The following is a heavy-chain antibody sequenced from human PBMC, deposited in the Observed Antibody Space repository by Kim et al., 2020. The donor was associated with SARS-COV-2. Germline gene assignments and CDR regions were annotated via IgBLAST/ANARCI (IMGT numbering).Heavy chain of an antibody. Sequence: DGKDKYYVDYVKGRFTIARDNDKNSLYLQMNSLRPEDTAVYYCAKSNWFDPWGQGTLVIVSS. J-gene: IGHJ5*02. CDR2: DGKDK. CDR3: AKSNWFDP. V-gene: IGHV3-7*03.